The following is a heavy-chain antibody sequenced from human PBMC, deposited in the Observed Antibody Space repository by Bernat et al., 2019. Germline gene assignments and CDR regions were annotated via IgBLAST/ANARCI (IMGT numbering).Heavy chain of an antibody. J-gene: IGHJ4*02. CDR1: GFTFTCCS. Sequence: EVQLVESGGGLVKPGGSLTLSCAASGFTFTCCSMNWVRQAPGKGLEWVSSISSSGTYIYYADSVKGRFTISRDNARNSLYLQMNSLRADDTAVYYCARGSGNYGHYCFDSWGQGTLVTVSS. CDR3: ARGSGNYGHYCFDS. V-gene: IGHV3-21*01. CDR2: ISSSGTYI. D-gene: IGHD3-10*01.